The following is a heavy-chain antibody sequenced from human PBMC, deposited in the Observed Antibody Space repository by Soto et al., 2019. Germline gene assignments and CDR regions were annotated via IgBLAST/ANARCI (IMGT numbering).Heavy chain of an antibody. CDR1: GFTFTSSA. V-gene: IGHV1-58*01. D-gene: IGHD2-15*01. CDR3: ARGGTLGGYYYYGMDV. Sequence: ASVKVSCKASGFTFTSSAVQWVRQARGQRLEWIGWIVVGSGNTNYAQKFQGRVTMTRDTSTSTVYMELSSLRSEDTAVYYCARGGTLGGYYYYGMDVWGQGTTVTVSS. CDR2: IVVGSGNT. J-gene: IGHJ6*02.